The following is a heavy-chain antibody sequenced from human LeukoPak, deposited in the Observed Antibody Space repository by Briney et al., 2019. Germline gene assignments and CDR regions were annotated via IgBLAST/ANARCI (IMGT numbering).Heavy chain of an antibody. Sequence: PGGSLRLSCAASGLMFNGYWMHWFRQVPGKGLVWVSEINPGGNKKNYADSVWGRFTVSRDNAKDTVYLQMGRVSVGDTAVYYCARGTVGAPGFDYWGQGTLVSVSS. V-gene: IGHV3-74*01. CDR1: GLMFNGYW. D-gene: IGHD6-13*01. J-gene: IGHJ4*02. CDR2: INPGGNKK. CDR3: ARGTVGAPGFDY.